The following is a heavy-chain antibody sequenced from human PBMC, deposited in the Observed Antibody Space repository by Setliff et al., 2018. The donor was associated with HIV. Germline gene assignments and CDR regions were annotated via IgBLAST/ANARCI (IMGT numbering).Heavy chain of an antibody. J-gene: IGHJ4*02. CDR3: ARSPYGDYGLGY. V-gene: IGHV3-30*02. CDR1: GLTFSRYG. D-gene: IGHD4-17*01. Sequence: PGGSLRLSCAVSGLTFSRYGFHWVRQVPGKGLDWVTFIQYDESNKYYGDSVRGRFTISRDNSKNTLYLQMNSLRSEDTAVYFCARSPYGDYGLGYWGQGTLVTVSS. CDR2: IQYDESNK.